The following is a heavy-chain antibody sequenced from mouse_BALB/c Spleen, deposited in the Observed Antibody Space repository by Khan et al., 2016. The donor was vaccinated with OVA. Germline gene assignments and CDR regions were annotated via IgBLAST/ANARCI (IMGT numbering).Heavy chain of an antibody. V-gene: IGHV14-3*02. CDR2: IDRANGNT. D-gene: IGHD4-1*01. J-gene: IGHJ1*01. CDR3: ANWYWYFDV. Sequence: EVQLVESGAELVKPGASVKLSCTASGFNIKDTYMHWVKQRPEQGLEWIGRIDRANGNTKYDPKFQGKATITADTTSNTAYLLRSSLTSEDTAVYYCANWYWYFDVWGAGTTVTFSS. CDR1: GFNIKDTY.